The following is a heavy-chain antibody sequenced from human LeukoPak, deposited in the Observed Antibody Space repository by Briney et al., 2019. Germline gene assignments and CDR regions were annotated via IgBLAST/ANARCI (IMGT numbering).Heavy chain of an antibody. Sequence: GGSLRLSCAASGFTFSRYWMTWVRQTPGKGLEWVANIKEDGSAKYYVDSVRGRFTISRDNAKNSLYLQMNSLTAEDKAVYYCARDEGSSCYDHWGRGTLVTVSS. D-gene: IGHD2-2*01. CDR1: GFTFSRYW. CDR2: IKEDGSAK. V-gene: IGHV3-7*04. CDR3: ARDEGSSCYDH. J-gene: IGHJ4*02.